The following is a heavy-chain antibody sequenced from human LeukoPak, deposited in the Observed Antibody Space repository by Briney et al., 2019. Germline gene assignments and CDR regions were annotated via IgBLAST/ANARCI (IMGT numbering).Heavy chain of an antibody. CDR1: GGSISSYY. Sequence: SETLSLTCTVSGGSISSYYWSWIRQPPGKGLEWIGYIYYSGSTNYNPSLKSRVTISVDTSKNQFSLKLSSVTAADTAVYYCARLDSSGWWPCDYWGQGTLVTVSS. V-gene: IGHV4-59*08. CDR2: IYYSGST. D-gene: IGHD6-19*01. CDR3: ARLDSSGWWPCDY. J-gene: IGHJ4*02.